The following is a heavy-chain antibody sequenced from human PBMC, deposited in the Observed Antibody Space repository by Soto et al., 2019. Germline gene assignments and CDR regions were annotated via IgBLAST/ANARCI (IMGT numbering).Heavy chain of an antibody. CDR2: IIGIGDTA. Sequence: EVQLLEAGGGLVQPGGSLRLSCAASGFSFRDYGMSWVRQAPGKGLEWLSAIIGIGDTAYYADSVRGRFTSSRDNSKKTLYLQLNDLGAEDTAIYYCAKDYDYGDSLPFDYWGQGTLVTVSS. J-gene: IGHJ4*02. CDR1: GFSFRDYG. D-gene: IGHD4-17*01. CDR3: AKDYDYGDSLPFDY. V-gene: IGHV3-23*01.